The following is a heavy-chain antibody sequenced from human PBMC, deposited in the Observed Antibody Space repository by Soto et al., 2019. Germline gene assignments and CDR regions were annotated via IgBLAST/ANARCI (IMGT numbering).Heavy chain of an antibody. CDR3: ARNYGPGYTFDY. CDR2: IYYSGST. V-gene: IGHV4-59*08. CDR1: GGSISSYY. D-gene: IGHD3-10*01. Sequence: SETLSLTCTVSGGSISSYYWSWIRQPPGKGLVWIGYIYYSGSTHYNPSLKSRVTISVDTSKNQFSLKLSSVTAADTAVYYCARNYGPGYTFDYWGQGTLVTVSS. J-gene: IGHJ4*02.